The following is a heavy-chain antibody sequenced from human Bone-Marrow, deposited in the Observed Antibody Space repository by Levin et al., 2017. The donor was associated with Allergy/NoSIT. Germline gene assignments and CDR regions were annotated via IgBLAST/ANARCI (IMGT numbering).Heavy chain of an antibody. CDR2: ISSSGSTK. CDR1: GFSFSDYE. J-gene: IGHJ2*01. CDR3: SRDKRSGGVTPDWYFDL. V-gene: IGHV3-48*03. D-gene: IGHD2-15*01. Sequence: GESLKISCAASGFSFSDYEMNWVRQAPGKGLEWISYISSSGSTKYYADSVKGRFTISTKNSLYLQMNSLRADDTAIYYCSRDKRSGGVTPDWYFDLWGRGTLVIVSS.